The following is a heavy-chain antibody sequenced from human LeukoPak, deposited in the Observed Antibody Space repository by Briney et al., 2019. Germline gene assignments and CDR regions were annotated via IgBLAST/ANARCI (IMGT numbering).Heavy chain of an antibody. D-gene: IGHD3-3*01. CDR2: INHSGST. CDR1: GGSFSGYY. Sequence: SPETLSLTCAVYGGSFSGYYWSWIRQPPGKGLEWIGEINHSGSTNYNPSLKSRVTISVDTSKNQFSLKLSSVTAADTAVYYCAREAPQDYDFWSGYPYYYYYYYMDVWGKGTTVTVSS. V-gene: IGHV4-34*01. CDR3: AREAPQDYDFWSGYPYYYYYYYMDV. J-gene: IGHJ6*03.